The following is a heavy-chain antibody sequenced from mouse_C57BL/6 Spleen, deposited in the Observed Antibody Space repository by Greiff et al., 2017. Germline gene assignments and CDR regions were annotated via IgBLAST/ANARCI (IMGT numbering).Heavy chain of an antibody. V-gene: IGHV1-55*01. D-gene: IGHD2-5*01. J-gene: IGHJ4*01. CDR1: GYTFTSYW. CDR2: IYPGSGST. Sequence: QVQLKQPGAELVKPGASVKMSCKASGYTFTSYWITWVKQRPGQGLAWIGDIYPGSGSTNYNEKFKSKATLTVDTSSSTAYMQLSSLTSEDSAVYYCARVGFYYSNYGYAMDYWGQGTSVTVSS. CDR3: ARVGFYYSNYGYAMDY.